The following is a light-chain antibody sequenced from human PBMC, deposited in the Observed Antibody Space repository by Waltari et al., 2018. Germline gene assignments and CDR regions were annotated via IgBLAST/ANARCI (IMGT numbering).Light chain of an antibody. V-gene: IGLV4-69*01. CDR3: QTGGHGTWV. J-gene: IGLJ3*02. CDR2: VNSDGSH. Sequence: LVLTQSPSASASLGASVKLTCTLSSGYSSNVIAWLQQQPGKGPRYLMKVNSDGSHRKGDDIPDRCSASKSGTECQLTISSLQSEDEADYFCQTGGHGTWVFGGGTKLTVL. CDR1: SGYSSNV.